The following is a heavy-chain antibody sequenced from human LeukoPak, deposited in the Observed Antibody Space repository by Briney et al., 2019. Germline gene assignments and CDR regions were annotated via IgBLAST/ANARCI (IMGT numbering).Heavy chain of an antibody. CDR3: ARGHSSGWYGPAGY. CDR2: IYTSGST. Sequence: SETLSLTCTVSGGSISSYYWSWIRQPAGKGLEWIGRIYTSGSTNYNPSLKSRVTMSVDTSKNQFSLKLRSVTAADTAVYYCARGHSSGWYGPAGYWGQGTLVTVSS. J-gene: IGHJ4*02. D-gene: IGHD6-19*01. V-gene: IGHV4-4*07. CDR1: GGSISSYY.